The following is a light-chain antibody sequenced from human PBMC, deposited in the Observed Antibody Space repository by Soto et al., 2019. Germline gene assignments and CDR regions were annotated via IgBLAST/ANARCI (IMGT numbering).Light chain of an antibody. Sequence: EIVMTQSPATLSLSPGERATLSCRASQSVNSNFLAWYQQKPGQAPRLLIYGASTRAAGVPDRFSGSGSGTDFTLTITRLEPEDFAMYYCQQYGRSPLMYTFGQGTKLGVK. CDR2: GAS. CDR1: QSVNSNF. J-gene: IGKJ2*01. V-gene: IGKV3-20*01. CDR3: QQYGRSPLMYT.